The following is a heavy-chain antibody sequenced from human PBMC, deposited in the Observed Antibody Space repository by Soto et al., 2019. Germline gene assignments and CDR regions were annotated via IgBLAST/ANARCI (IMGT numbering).Heavy chain of an antibody. Sequence: QVQLVQSGAEVKKPGSSVKVSCKASGGSLSNYGISWVRQAPGQGLEWMGGIIPVFGTANYAQKFQGRVTITADASTSIVYMDLTSLRSEDTAVYYCARGDATKIVVTTYYGMDVWGQWTTVTVSS. CDR1: GGSLSNYG. D-gene: IGHD4-17*01. CDR3: ARGDATKIVVTTYYGMDV. V-gene: IGHV1-69*12. J-gene: IGHJ6*02. CDR2: IIPVFGTA.